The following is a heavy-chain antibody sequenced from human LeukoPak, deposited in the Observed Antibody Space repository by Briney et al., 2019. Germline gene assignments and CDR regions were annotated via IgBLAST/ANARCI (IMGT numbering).Heavy chain of an antibody. CDR1: GFTFSSYS. D-gene: IGHD3-22*01. Sequence: PGGSLRLSCAASGFTFSSYSMNWVRQAPGKGLEWVSSISSSSSYIYYADSVKGRFTISRDNAKNSLYLQMNSLRAEDTAVYYCARVDVCYDSSGYYYVDDYWGQGTLVTVSS. V-gene: IGHV3-21*01. CDR3: ARVDVCYDSSGYYYVDDY. CDR2: ISSSSSYI. J-gene: IGHJ4*02.